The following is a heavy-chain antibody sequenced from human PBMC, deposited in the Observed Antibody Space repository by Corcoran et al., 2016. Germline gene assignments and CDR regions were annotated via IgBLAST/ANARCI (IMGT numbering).Heavy chain of an antibody. J-gene: IGHJ6*02. V-gene: IGHV3-23*01. CDR2: ISGSGGST. Sequence: EVQLLESGGGLVQPGGSLRLSCAASGFTFSSYAMSWVRQAPGKGLEWVSAISGSGGSTYYADSVKGRFTISRDNSKNTLYLQMNRLRAEDEAVYYCAKGGIVVVPAAPPGYYGMDVWGQGTTVTVSS. D-gene: IGHD2-2*01. CDR1: GFTFSSYA. CDR3: AKGGIVVVPAAPPGYYGMDV.